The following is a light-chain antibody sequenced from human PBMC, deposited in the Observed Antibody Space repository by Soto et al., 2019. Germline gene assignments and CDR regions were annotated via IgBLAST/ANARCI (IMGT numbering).Light chain of an antibody. V-gene: IGLV2-14*01. CDR2: DVS. Sequence: QSALTQPASVSGSPGQSITISCVGTSSDIGDYNYVSWYQQHPGKVPKVIIYDVSNRPSGVSYRFSGTKSGNTASLTDYGLHAEDEADGCSYERSGTLIFGTGTKVNVL. J-gene: IGLJ1*01. CDR1: SSDIGDYNY. CDR3: YERSGTLI.